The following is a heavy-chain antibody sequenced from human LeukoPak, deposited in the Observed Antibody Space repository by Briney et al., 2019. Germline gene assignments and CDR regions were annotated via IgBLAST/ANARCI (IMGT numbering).Heavy chain of an antibody. V-gene: IGHV1-46*01. D-gene: IGHD3-22*01. CDR1: GYTFTGYC. J-gene: IGHJ4*02. Sequence: ASVKVSCKASGYTFTGYCMHWVRQAPGQGLEWMGIINPSGGSTGYPQKFQGRVTMTRDTSTSTVYMELSSLRSGDAAVYYCARVHYYDSSGYYYFDYWGQGTLVTVSS. CDR2: INPSGGST. CDR3: ARVHYYDSSGYYYFDY.